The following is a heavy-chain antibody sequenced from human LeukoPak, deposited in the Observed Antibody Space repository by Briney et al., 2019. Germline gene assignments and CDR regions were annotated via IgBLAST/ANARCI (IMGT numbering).Heavy chain of an antibody. CDR2: IYSGGST. CDR1: GFTVSSNY. J-gene: IGHJ4*02. V-gene: IGHV3-66*01. Sequence: GGSLRLSCAASGFTVSSNYMSWVRQAPGKGLEWVSVIYSGGSTYYADSVKGRFTISRDNAKNSLYLQMNSLRAEDTAVYYCASNYDSSGYIGYWGQGTLVTVSS. D-gene: IGHD3-22*01. CDR3: ASNYDSSGYIGY.